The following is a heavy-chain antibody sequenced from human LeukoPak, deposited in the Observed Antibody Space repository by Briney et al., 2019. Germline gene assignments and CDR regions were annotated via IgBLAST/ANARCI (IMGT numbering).Heavy chain of an antibody. J-gene: IGHJ5*02. CDR2: IHHGGTT. CDR3: ARGADYLGP. V-gene: IGHV4-34*01. Sequence: MPSETLSLTCVVSGGSLSDYYSWIRQSPGKELEWIGEIHHGGTTTYNPSLKSRVTILVDTSKNQFSLKLNCVTAADTAVYYCARGADYLGPWGQGTLVRVSS. CDR1: GGSLSDY. D-gene: IGHD4-17*01.